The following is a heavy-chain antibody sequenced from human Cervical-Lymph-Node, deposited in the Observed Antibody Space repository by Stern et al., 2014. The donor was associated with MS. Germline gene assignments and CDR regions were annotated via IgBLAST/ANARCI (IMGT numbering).Heavy chain of an antibody. J-gene: IGHJ4*02. CDR3: ARGPYGDYVVWPDYFDY. D-gene: IGHD4-17*01. Sequence: EVQLVESGGGLVQPGGSLRLSCAASGFTFSSYSMNWVRQAPGKGLEWVSYISSSSSTIYYADSVKGRFTISRDNAKNSLYLQMNSLRDEDTAVYYCARGPYGDYVVWPDYFDYWGQGTLVTVSS. V-gene: IGHV3-48*02. CDR1: GFTFSSYS. CDR2: ISSSSSTI.